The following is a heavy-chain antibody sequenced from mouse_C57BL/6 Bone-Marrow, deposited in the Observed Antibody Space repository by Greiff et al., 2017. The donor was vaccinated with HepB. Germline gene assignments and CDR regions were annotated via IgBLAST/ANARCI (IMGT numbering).Heavy chain of an antibody. CDR2: INPSNGGT. J-gene: IGHJ2*01. Sequence: QVQLQQSGTALVKPGASVKLSCKASGYTFTSYWMHWVKQRPGQGLEWIGNINPSNGGTNYNEKFKSKATLTVDKSSSTAYMQLSSLTSEDSAVYYCARDYYDYPYYFDYWGQGTTLTVSS. D-gene: IGHD2-4*01. CDR3: ARDYYDYPYYFDY. CDR1: GYTFTSYW. V-gene: IGHV1-53*01.